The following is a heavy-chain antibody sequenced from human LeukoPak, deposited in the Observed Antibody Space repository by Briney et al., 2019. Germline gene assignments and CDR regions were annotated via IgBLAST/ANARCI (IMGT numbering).Heavy chain of an antibody. J-gene: IGHJ5*02. D-gene: IGHD2-2*01. CDR1: GFTFSSYE. Sequence: GGSLRLSSAASGFTFSSYEMNWVRQAPGKGLEWVSYISSSGSTIYYADSVKGRFTISRDNAKNSLYLQMNSLRAEDTAVYYCAREAVGPAATNWFDPWGQGTLVTVSS. CDR3: AREAVGPAATNWFDP. V-gene: IGHV3-48*03. CDR2: ISSSGSTI.